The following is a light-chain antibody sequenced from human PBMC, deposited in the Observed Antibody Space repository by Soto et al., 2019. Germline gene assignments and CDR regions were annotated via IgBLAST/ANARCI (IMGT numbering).Light chain of an antibody. CDR3: QQYNSYSPT. CDR2: NAS. Sequence: DIQMTQSPSTLSASVGDRVTITCRASQSISSWLAWYQQKPGKAPKLLIYNASSWGSGVPSRFSGSGSGTEFIFTISSLQADDFATYYCQQYNSYSPTFGQGTKVDIK. J-gene: IGKJ1*01. V-gene: IGKV1-5*01. CDR1: QSISSW.